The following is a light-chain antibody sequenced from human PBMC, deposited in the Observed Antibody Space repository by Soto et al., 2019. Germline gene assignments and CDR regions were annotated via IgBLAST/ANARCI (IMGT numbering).Light chain of an antibody. Sequence: EIVFTQSPYTLSLSPGGRATLSCRASQTVIHNHLAWHQQKPGQTPRLLVYGASSRATGIPDRFSGSGSGTDFTLTISRLEPEDFTVYYCQQHGTSPITFGQGTRLEIK. CDR2: GAS. CDR1: QTVIHNH. CDR3: QQHGTSPIT. V-gene: IGKV3-20*01. J-gene: IGKJ5*01.